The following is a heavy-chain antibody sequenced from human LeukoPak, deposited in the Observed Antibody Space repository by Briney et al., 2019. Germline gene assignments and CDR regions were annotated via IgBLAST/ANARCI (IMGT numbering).Heavy chain of an antibody. D-gene: IGHD6-19*01. Sequence: SETLSLTCTVSGGSISSYYWSWIRQPPGKGLEWIGYIYYSGSTNYNPSLKSRVTISVDTSKNQFSLKLSSVTAADTAVYYCARDHRIAVAGIYYYYGMDVWGQGTTVTVSS. CDR2: IYYSGST. V-gene: IGHV4-59*01. CDR1: GGSISSYY. CDR3: ARDHRIAVAGIYYYYGMDV. J-gene: IGHJ6*02.